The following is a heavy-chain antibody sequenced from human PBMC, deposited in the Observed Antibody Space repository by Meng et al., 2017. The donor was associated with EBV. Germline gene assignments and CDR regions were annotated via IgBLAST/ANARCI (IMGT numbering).Heavy chain of an antibody. CDR3: ARDVYGSGTYRSDP. V-gene: IGHV1-8*01. CDR1: GYTFTRYD. J-gene: IGHJ5*02. CDR2: MNPDSGDT. D-gene: IGHD3-10*01. Sequence: QVQLVQSGAEVKKPGGSVKGSCKAHGYTFTRYDINWVRQAPGQGLEWMGWMNPDSGDTGYAQKFQGRVTMTRDTSINTAYMDLSYLKSEDTALYYCARDVYGSGTYRSDPWGQGTLVTVSS.